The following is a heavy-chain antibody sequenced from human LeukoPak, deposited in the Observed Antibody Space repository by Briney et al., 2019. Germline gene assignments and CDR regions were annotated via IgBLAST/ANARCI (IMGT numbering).Heavy chain of an antibody. CDR3: AKDPTDFDSSGQTYFDY. V-gene: IGHV3-23*01. CDR2: IRGSGDRT. J-gene: IGHJ4*02. D-gene: IGHD3-22*01. Sequence: GGSLRLSCAASGFTFSSYAMSWVRQAPGKGLEWVSAIRGSGDRTHYADSVKGRFTTSRDNSKNTLYLQMNSLRAEDTAVYYCAKDPTDFDSSGQTYFDYWGQGSLVTVSS. CDR1: GFTFSSYA.